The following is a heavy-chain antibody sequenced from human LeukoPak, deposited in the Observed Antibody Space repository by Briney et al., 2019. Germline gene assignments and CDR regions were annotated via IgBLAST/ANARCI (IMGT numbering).Heavy chain of an antibody. Sequence: SETLSLTCTVSGGSISSSSYYWGWIRQPPGKGLEWIGSIYYSGSTYYNPSLKSRVTISVDTSKNQFSLKLSSVTAADTAVYYCAGREVLVEEEYSSSWYDFDYWGQGTLVTVSS. J-gene: IGHJ4*02. CDR1: GGSISSSSYY. V-gene: IGHV4-39*01. CDR2: IYYSGST. D-gene: IGHD6-13*01. CDR3: AGREVLVEEEYSSSWYDFDY.